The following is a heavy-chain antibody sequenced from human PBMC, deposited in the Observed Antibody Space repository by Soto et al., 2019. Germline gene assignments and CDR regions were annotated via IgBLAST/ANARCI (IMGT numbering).Heavy chain of an antibody. D-gene: IGHD3-10*01. CDR3: AKDRMGAGVRGYFDY. J-gene: IGHJ4*02. CDR1: GFTFSSYG. V-gene: IGHV3-30*18. CDR2: ISYDGSNK. Sequence: QVKLVESGGGVVQPGKSLRLSCAGSGFTFSSYGMDWVRQAPGKGLEWVAVISYDGSNKYYADSVKGRFTISRDNSKNTRYLQMSSLRADDTAVYYCAKDRMGAGVRGYFDYWGQGTLVTVSS.